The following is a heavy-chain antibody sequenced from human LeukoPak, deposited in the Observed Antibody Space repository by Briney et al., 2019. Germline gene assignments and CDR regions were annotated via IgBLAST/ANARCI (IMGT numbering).Heavy chain of an antibody. J-gene: IGHJ6*03. CDR3: TTGGSGYDYYYYYYMDV. CDR2: IKSKTDGGTT. Sequence: GGSLRLSCAASGFTFSNAWMSWVRQAPGKGLEWVGRIKSKTDGGTTDYAAPVKGRFTISRDDSKNTLYLQMNSLKTEDTAVYYCTTGGSGYDYYYYYYMDVWGKGTTVTVSS. CDR1: GFTFSNAW. V-gene: IGHV3-15*01. D-gene: IGHD5-12*01.